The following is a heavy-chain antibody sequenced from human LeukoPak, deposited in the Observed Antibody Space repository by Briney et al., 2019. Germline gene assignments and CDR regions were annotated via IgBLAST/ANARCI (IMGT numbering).Heavy chain of an antibody. J-gene: IGHJ4*02. V-gene: IGHV3-7*01. CDR1: GGSISSSSYY. CDR3: ARVSRYYLDY. CDR2: IKQDGSEK. Sequence: ETLSLTCTVSGGSISSSSYYWGWIRQPPGKGLEWVANIKQDGSEKYYVDSVKGRFTISRDNAKNSLYLQMNSLRAEDTAVYYCARVSRYYLDYWGQGTLVTVSS.